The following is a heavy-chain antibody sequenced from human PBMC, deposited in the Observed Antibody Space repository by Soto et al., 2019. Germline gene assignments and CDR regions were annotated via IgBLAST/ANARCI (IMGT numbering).Heavy chain of an antibody. Sequence: GSLILSCTASGXTFSTSAMSWVRQPPGMGLEWVSGISGSGAGAYYADSVKGRFTISRDNSKNTLYLQMSGLRAEDADVYYCAKGLTVFGAVISFDYYYGMYVWGQGTPATVS. J-gene: IGHJ6*02. V-gene: IGHV3-23*01. CDR2: ISGSGAGA. CDR3: AKGLTVFGAVISFDYYYGMYV. D-gene: IGHD3-3*01. CDR1: GXTFSTSA.